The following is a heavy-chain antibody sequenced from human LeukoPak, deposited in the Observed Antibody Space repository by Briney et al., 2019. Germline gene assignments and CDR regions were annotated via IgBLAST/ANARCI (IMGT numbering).Heavy chain of an antibody. Sequence: GASVKVSCKASGYTFTGYYMHWVRQAPGQGLEWMGWINPNSGGTNYEQKFQGRVTMTRDTSISTAYMELSRLRSDDTAVYYCARSESYSDFWSGYEPTYYYYMDVWGQGTTVTVSS. CDR2: INPNSGGT. CDR1: GYTFTGYY. V-gene: IGHV1-2*02. D-gene: IGHD3-3*01. CDR3: ARSESYSDFWSGYEPTYYYYMDV. J-gene: IGHJ6*03.